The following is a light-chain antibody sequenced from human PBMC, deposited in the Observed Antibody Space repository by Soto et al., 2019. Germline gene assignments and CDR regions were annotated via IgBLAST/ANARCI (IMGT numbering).Light chain of an antibody. V-gene: IGLV8-61*01. CDR2: STN. CDR3: VLYMGSGDLRV. CDR1: SGSVSTSYY. J-gene: IGLJ2*01. Sequence: QTVVTQEPSFSVSPGGTVTLTCGLSSGSVSTSYYPSWYQQTPGQAPRTLIYSTNTRSSGVPDRFSGSILGNKAALTITGAQADDESDYYCVLYMGSGDLRVFGGGTKLTVL.